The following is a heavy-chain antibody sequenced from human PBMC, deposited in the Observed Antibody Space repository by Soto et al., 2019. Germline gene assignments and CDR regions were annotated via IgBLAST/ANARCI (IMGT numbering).Heavy chain of an antibody. Sequence: SVKVSCKASGGTFSSYAISWVRQAPGQGLEWMGGIIPIFGTANYAQKFQGRVTITADESTSTAYMELSSLRSEDTAVYYCARGGDIQSSGYLDAFDTWGQGTMVTVSS. CDR2: IIPIFGTA. CDR1: GGTFSSYA. V-gene: IGHV1-69*13. J-gene: IGHJ3*02. D-gene: IGHD3-22*01. CDR3: ARGGDIQSSGYLDAFDT.